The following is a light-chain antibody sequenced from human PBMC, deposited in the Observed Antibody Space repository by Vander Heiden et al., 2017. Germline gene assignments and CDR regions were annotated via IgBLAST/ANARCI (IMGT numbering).Light chain of an antibody. CDR2: RDN. Sequence: QSVLTQPPSVSGAPGQRVTISCTGSSSNIGAGYDLHWYQLLPGTAPKLLIYRDNNRPSGVPDRFSGSKSGTSASLAITGLQAEDEADYYCQSFDRSLSAWVFGGGTKLTVL. J-gene: IGLJ3*02. V-gene: IGLV1-40*01. CDR3: QSFDRSLSAWV. CDR1: SSNIGAGYD.